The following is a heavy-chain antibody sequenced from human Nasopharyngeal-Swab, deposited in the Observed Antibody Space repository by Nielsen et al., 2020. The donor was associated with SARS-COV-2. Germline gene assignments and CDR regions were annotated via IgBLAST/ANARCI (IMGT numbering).Heavy chain of an antibody. D-gene: IGHD2-2*01. V-gene: IGHV1-46*02. CDR3: ARRGRCSGSSCDMDV. Sequence: ASVKVSCKASGYTFNNYYIHWVRQAPGQGLEWMGMISPGSGGTTYAQKFQGRVTMTRDTSTSTVFMDLSSLRSEDTAVYYCARRGRCSGSSCDMDVWGQGTTVTVSS. J-gene: IGHJ6*02. CDR2: ISPGSGGT. CDR1: GYTFNNYY.